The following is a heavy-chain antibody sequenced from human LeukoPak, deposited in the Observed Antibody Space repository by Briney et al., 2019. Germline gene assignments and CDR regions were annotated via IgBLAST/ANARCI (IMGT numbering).Heavy chain of an antibody. CDR1: GGSFSGYY. J-gene: IGHJ4*02. CDR3: ARVPYYYDSSGYYWSFDY. Sequence: SETLSLTCAVYGGSFSGYYWSWIRQPPGKGLEWIGEINHSGGTNYNPSLKSRVTISVDTSKNQFSLKLSSVTAADTAVYYCARVPYYYDSSGYYWSFDYWGQGTLVTVSS. D-gene: IGHD3-22*01. CDR2: INHSGGT. V-gene: IGHV4-34*01.